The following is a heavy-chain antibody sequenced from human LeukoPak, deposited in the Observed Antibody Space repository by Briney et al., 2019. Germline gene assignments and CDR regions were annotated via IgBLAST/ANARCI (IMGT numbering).Heavy chain of an antibody. CDR2: IIPIFGTA. V-gene: IGHV1-69*01. CDR1: GGTFSSYA. Sequence: GSSVKVSCMASGGTFSSYAISWVRQAPGQGLEWMGGIIPIFGTANYAQKFQGRVTITADESTSTAYMELSSLRSEDTAVYYCAREADSGSYGGKYDAFDIWGQGTMVTVSS. CDR3: AREADSGSYGGKYDAFDI. D-gene: IGHD1-26*01. J-gene: IGHJ3*02.